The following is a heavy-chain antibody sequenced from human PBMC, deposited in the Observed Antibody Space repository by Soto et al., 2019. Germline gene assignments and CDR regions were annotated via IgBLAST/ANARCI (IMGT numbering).Heavy chain of an antibody. Sequence: QVQLVESGGGVVQPGRSLRLSCAASGFTFSSYAMHWVRQAPGKGLEWVAVISYDGSNKYYADSVKGRFTISRDNSKNTLYLPMNSRRAEDTDVYYCARGRDGMDVWGQGTTVTVSS. J-gene: IGHJ6*02. CDR2: ISYDGSNK. V-gene: IGHV3-30-3*01. CDR1: GFTFSSYA. CDR3: ARGRDGMDV.